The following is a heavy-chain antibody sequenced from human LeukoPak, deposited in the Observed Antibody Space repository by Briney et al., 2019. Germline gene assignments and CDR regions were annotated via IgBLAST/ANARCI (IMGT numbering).Heavy chain of an antibody. D-gene: IGHD1-1*01. CDR3: ARVPGTEDY. Sequence: SETLSLTCTVSGGSIGSYYWSWIRQPPGKGLEWIGYIYYSGSTNYNPSLKSRVTISVDTSKNQFSLKLSSVTAADTAVYYCARVPGTEDYWGQGTLVTVSS. J-gene: IGHJ4*02. CDR1: GGSIGSYY. CDR2: IYYSGST. V-gene: IGHV4-59*01.